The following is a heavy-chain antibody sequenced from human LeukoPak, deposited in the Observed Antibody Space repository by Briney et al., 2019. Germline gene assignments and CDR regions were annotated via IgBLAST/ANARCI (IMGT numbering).Heavy chain of an antibody. CDR2: IKQDGSEK. D-gene: IGHD3-10*01. Sequence: GGSLRLSCAASGSTFSSYWMSWVRQAPGKGLEWVANIKQDGSEKYYVDSVKGRFTISRDNAKNSLYLQMNSLRAEDTAVYYCARDSRYYGSLYDYWGQGTLVTVSS. CDR1: GSTFSSYW. J-gene: IGHJ4*02. CDR3: ARDSRYYGSLYDY. V-gene: IGHV3-7*01.